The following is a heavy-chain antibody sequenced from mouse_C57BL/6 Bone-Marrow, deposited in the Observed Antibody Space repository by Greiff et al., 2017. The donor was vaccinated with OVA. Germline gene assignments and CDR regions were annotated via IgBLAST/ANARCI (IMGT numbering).Heavy chain of an antibody. CDR1: GYSITSGYY. CDR2: ISYDGSN. J-gene: IGHJ2*01. V-gene: IGHV3-6*01. Sequence: EVQRVESGPGLVKPSQSLSLTCSVTGYSITSGYYWNWIRQFPGNKLEWMGYISYDGSNNYNPSLKNRISITRDTSKNQFFLKLNSVTTEDTATYSCARYDALYFDYWGQGTTLTVSS. D-gene: IGHD2-3*01. CDR3: ARYDALYFDY.